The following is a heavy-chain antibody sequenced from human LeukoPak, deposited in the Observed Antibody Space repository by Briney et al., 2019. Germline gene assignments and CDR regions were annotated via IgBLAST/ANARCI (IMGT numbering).Heavy chain of an antibody. Sequence: SQTLSLTCTVSGGSISSGGYYWSWIRQHPGKGLEWIGYIYYSGSTYYNPSLKSRVTISVDTSKNQFSLKLSSVTAADAAVYYCAGAYSSGPGSFDYWGQGTLVTVSS. D-gene: IGHD6-19*01. CDR2: IYYSGST. CDR1: GGSISSGGYY. J-gene: IGHJ4*02. CDR3: AGAYSSGPGSFDY. V-gene: IGHV4-31*03.